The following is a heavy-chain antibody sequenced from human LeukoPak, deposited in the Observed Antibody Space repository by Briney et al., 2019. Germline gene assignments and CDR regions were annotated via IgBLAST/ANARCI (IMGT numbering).Heavy chain of an antibody. CDR3: TRDFLQLGG. D-gene: IGHD5-18*01. J-gene: IGHJ3*01. V-gene: IGHV3-74*01. CDR1: GFTFSNYW. Sequence: PGGSLRLSCAASGFTFSNYWMHWVRQAPGKGLVWVSRINTDGRSTSYVDSVKGRFTISRDNAKNMLYLQMNSLRAEDTAVYYCTRDFLQLGGWGQGTMVTVSS. CDR2: INTDGRST.